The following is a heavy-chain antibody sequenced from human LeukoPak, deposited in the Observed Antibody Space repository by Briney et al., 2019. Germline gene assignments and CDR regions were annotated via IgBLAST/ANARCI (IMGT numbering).Heavy chain of an antibody. CDR3: ARGPPYCSSTSCNALFYGMDV. J-gene: IGHJ6*02. Sequence: QAGGSLRLSCAASGFTFSSYAMPWVRQAPGKGLEWVAVISYDGSNKYYADSVKGRFTISRDNSKNTLYLQMNSLRAEDTAVYYCARGPPYCSSTSCNALFYGMDVWGQGTTVTVSS. CDR1: GFTFSSYA. V-gene: IGHV3-30-3*01. D-gene: IGHD2-2*01. CDR2: ISYDGSNK.